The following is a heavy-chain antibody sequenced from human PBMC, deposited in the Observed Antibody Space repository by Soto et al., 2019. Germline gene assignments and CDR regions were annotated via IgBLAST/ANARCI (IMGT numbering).Heavy chain of an antibody. V-gene: IGHV1-69*13. CDR1: GGTFSSYA. D-gene: IGHD3-10*01. CDR3: ARVPSNYYGSGSTHPPDDAFEI. J-gene: IGHJ3*02. CDR2: IIPIFGTA. Sequence: ASVKVSCKASGGTFSSYAISWVRQAPGQGLEWMGGIIPIFGTANYAQKFQGRVTITADESTSTAYMELSSLRSEDTAVYYCARVPSNYYGSGSTHPPDDAFEIWGQGTMVTVSS.